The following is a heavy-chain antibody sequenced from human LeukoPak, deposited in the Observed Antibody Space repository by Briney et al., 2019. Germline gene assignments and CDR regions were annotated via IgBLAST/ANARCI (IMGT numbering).Heavy chain of an antibody. V-gene: IGHV1-69*04. CDR3: AREGRVGATGWFDP. CDR1: GYTFSSYA. D-gene: IGHD1-26*01. CDR2: IIPILGIA. Sequence: SVKVSCKASGYTFSSYAIEWVRQAPGQGLEWMGRIIPILGIANYAQKFQGRVTITADKSTSTAYMELSSLRSEDTAVYYCAREGRVGATGWFDPWGQGTLVTVSS. J-gene: IGHJ5*02.